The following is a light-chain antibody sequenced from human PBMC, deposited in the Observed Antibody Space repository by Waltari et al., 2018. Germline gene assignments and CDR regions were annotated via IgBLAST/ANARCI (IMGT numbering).Light chain of an antibody. V-gene: IGLV1-44*01. CDR3: AAWDDSLGGPL. CDR2: SNN. J-gene: IGLJ2*01. Sequence: QSGLTQPPSASGTPGQRVTISCSGSSSNIDNYSVNCYQQLPGTAAKLLIYSNNQRPSGVPDRFSGSKSGTSASLAISGLQSDDEGDYYCAAWDDSLGGPLFGGGTELTVL. CDR1: SSNIDNYS.